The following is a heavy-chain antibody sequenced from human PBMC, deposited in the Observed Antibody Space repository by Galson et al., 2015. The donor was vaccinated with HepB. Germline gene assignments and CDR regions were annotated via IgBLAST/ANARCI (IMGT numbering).Heavy chain of an antibody. CDR3: ARERVMGCLQKSLGNLDP. V-gene: IGHV3-48*04. CDR1: GFSISGYS. J-gene: IGHJ5*02. D-gene: IGHD5/OR15-5a*01. CDR2: ISGHRNTI. Sequence: SLRLSCAASGFSISGYSMNWVRQAPGKGLEWLSYISGHRNTIYYTDAVKGRFTISRDNAKNSLFLQMNSLRVEDTAVYYCARERVMGCLQKSLGNLDPWGQGTLVTVSS.